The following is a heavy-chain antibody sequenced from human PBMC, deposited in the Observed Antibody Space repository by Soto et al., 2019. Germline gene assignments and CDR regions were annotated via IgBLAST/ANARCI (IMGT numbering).Heavy chain of an antibody. CDR3: AKDPRTAVTFYFDY. Sequence: EVQLLESGGGLVQPGGSLRLSCAASGFTFSSYAMSWVRQAPGRGLEWVSAISGSGGSTYYADSVKGRFTISSDNSKNKLYQHMNRLRADDTAVYFCAKDPRTAVTFYFDYWGQGTLVTVSS. V-gene: IGHV3-23*01. D-gene: IGHD6-13*01. CDR2: ISGSGGST. J-gene: IGHJ4*02. CDR1: GFTFSSYA.